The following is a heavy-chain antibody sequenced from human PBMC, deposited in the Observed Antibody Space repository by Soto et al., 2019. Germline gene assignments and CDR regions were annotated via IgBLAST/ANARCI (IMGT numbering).Heavy chain of an antibody. Sequence: EVQLVESGGGLVQPGGSLRLSCAASGFTFSNDWMSWVRQAPGKGLEWVANIKQDGSETYYVDSVKGRFTTSRDNTKNSFYLQMNSRRAEDTAVYYCARYHINGWKFDYWGRGTLVTVSS. CDR2: IKQDGSET. CDR3: ARYHINGWKFDY. D-gene: IGHD6-19*01. CDR1: GFTFSNDW. V-gene: IGHV3-7*01. J-gene: IGHJ4*02.